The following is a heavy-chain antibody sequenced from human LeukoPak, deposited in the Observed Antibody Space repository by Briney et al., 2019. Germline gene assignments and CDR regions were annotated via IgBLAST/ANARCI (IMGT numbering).Heavy chain of an antibody. V-gene: IGHV4-38-2*02. CDR2: IYHSGST. J-gene: IGHJ4*02. CDR3: ARDRRLSGYYYGSGSYSQFDY. D-gene: IGHD3-10*01. Sequence: SQTLSLTCTVSGGSISSGYYWGWIRQPPGKGLEWIGSIYHSGSTYYNPSLKSRVTISVDTSKNQFSLKLSSVTAADTAVYYCARDRRLSGYYYGSGSYSQFDYWGQGTLVTVSS. CDR1: GGSISSGYY.